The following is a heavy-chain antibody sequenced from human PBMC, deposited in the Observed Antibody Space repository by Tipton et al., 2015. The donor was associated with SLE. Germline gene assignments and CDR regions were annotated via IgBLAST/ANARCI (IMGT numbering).Heavy chain of an antibody. Sequence: LRLSCTVSGGSISSYYWSWIRQPAGKGLEWIGRIYTSGSTNYNPSLKSRVTISVDTSKNQFSLKLSSVTAADTAVYYCARAWGYSGSPDAFDIWGQGTMVTVSS. V-gene: IGHV4-4*07. J-gene: IGHJ3*02. CDR2: IYTSGST. D-gene: IGHD1-26*01. CDR1: GGSISSYY. CDR3: ARAWGYSGSPDAFDI.